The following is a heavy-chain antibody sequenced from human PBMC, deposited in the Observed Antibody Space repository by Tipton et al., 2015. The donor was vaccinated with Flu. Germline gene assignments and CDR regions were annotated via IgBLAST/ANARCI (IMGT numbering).Heavy chain of an antibody. CDR1: GGSISSSSYY. CDR2: IYSSGRT. V-gene: IGHV4-39*01. CDR3: ASGISVVGDTYCYAMDV. J-gene: IGHJ6*02. Sequence: TLSLTCTVSGGSISSSSYYWGWIRQSPGKGLEWIGSIYSSGRTYYNPSLKSRVTIFVDTSKNQFSLKLTSVTAADSAVFHCASGISVVGDTYCYAMDVWGQGTTVTVSS. D-gene: IGHD6-19*01.